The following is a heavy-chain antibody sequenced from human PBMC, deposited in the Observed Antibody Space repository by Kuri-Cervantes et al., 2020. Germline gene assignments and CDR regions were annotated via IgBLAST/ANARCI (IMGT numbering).Heavy chain of an antibody. V-gene: IGHV4-30-4*08. D-gene: IGHD3-22*01. CDR2: IFYSGSS. J-gene: IGHJ5*02. CDR3: ARGPYSYYYDSSGYEGWFDP. Sequence: SETLSLTCNISGGSITSGDYYWSWIRQSPGKGLEWIGHIFYSGSSYYNPSLKSRVTISVDKSKNQFSLKLSSVTAADTAVYYCARGPYSYYYDSSGYEGWFDPWGQGTLVTVSS. CDR1: GGSITSGDYY.